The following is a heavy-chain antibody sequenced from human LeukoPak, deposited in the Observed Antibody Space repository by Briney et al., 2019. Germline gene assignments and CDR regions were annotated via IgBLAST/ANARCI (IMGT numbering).Heavy chain of an antibody. CDR2: ISSSGSTI. J-gene: IGHJ3*02. V-gene: IGHV3-11*04. Sequence: GGSLRLSCAASGFTFSDHYMSWIRQAPGKGLEWVACISSSGSTIYYADSVKGRFTISRDNAKNSLYLQMNSLRAEDTAVYYCARGVRRLWFGEPTGAFDIWGQGTMVTVSS. CDR3: ARGVRRLWFGEPTGAFDI. D-gene: IGHD3-10*01. CDR1: GFTFSDHY.